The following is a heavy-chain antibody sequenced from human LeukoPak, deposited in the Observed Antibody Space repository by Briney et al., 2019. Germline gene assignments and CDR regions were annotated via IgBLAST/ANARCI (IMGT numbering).Heavy chain of an antibody. V-gene: IGHV3-23*01. J-gene: IGHJ4*02. CDR1: GFSFNNYA. CDR3: AKDRELSWGEPQAPFDY. CDR2: ITASGGSA. D-gene: IGHD3-16*01. Sequence: GGSLRLSCAASGFSFNNYAMNWVRQAPGKGLEWVSHITASGGSAFYADSVKGRYTISRDNPKNTLYLQIKSLGVDDTAVYFCAKDRELSWGEPQAPFDYWGPGTLVTVSS.